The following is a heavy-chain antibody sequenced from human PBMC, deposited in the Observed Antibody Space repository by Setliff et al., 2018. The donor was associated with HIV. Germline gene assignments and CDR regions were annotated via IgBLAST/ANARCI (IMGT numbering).Heavy chain of an antibody. CDR2: IDTDNGYR. D-gene: IGHD2-2*01. CDR1: GYTFSEYA. J-gene: IGHJ4*02. CDR3: ARWCAAAGCYPAIYHFDS. Sequence: VASVKVSCKASGYTFSEYAIHWVRQAPGQRLEWMGRIDTDNGYRRYSPKLQGRVTIIKDTSANTAYMELRGLRSDDTAVYYCARWCAAAGCYPAIYHFDSWGQGTLVTAPQ. V-gene: IGHV1-3*04.